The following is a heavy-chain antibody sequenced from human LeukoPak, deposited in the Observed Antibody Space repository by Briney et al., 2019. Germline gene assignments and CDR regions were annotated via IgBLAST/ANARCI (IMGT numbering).Heavy chain of an antibody. Sequence: GSLRLSCAASGFTFSSYWMSWVRQAPGKGLEWVANIKQDGSEKYYVDSVKGRITISRDNAKNSLYLQMNSLRGEDTAVYYCARDRGTAHYYYYYMDVWGKGTTVTVSS. CDR3: ARDRGTAHYYYYYMDV. V-gene: IGHV3-7*01. J-gene: IGHJ6*03. D-gene: IGHD2-21*02. CDR2: IKQDGSEK. CDR1: GFTFSSYW.